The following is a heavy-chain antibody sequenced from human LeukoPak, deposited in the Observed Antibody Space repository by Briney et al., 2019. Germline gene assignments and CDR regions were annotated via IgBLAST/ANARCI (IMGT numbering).Heavy chain of an antibody. D-gene: IGHD3-3*01. CDR1: GFTFSDYY. CDR2: ISSSGSTI. Sequence: GSLILSCAASGFTFSDYYMSWIRQAPGKGLEWVSYISSSGSTIYYADSVKGRFTISRDNAKNSLYLQMNSLRAEDTAVYYCARDETLPYYEIWGQGTMVTVSS. CDR3: ARDETLPYYEI. V-gene: IGHV3-11*04. J-gene: IGHJ3*02.